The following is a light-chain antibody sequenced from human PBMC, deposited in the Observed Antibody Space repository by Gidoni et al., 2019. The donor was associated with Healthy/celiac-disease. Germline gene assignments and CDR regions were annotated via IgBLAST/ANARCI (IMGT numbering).Light chain of an antibody. CDR3: QHYGTSPPTWT. CDR2: ASS. CDR1: QSVTSDS. Sequence: EVVLTQSPGTLSLSPGERATLSCRASQSVTSDSLAWYQQKPGQAPRLLLFASSSRAVGIPDRFRGSGSGTDFTLSISSLESEDFAVYYCQHYGTSPPTWTFGQGTKVDIK. V-gene: IGKV3-20*01. J-gene: IGKJ1*01.